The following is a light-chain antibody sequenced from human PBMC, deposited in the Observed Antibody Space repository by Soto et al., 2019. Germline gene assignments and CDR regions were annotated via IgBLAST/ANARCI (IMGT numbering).Light chain of an antibody. CDR3: QQYDSYPIT. V-gene: IGKV1-5*03. CDR2: KAS. J-gene: IGKJ1*01. CDR1: QSINRW. Sequence: DIQMTQSPSTLSASVGDRVTITCRASQSINRWLAWYQQKPGKAPKLLIYKASTLESGVPSRFSGSGSGTDYTLNISSLQPEDFATYYCQQYDSYPITFGQGTKVDIK.